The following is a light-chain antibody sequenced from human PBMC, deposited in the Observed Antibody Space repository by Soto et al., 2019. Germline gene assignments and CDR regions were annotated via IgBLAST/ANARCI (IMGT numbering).Light chain of an antibody. V-gene: IGLV2-14*01. Sequence: QSALTQPASVSGSPGQSITISCTGTNSDVGGYDYVSWYQQHPGKAPKLMIYEVSHRPSGVSNRLSGSRSGNTASLTISGLQAEDEADYYCSSYTSSTTLGVFGGGTKLTVL. CDR2: EVS. J-gene: IGLJ3*02. CDR1: NSDVGGYDY. CDR3: SSYTSSTTLGV.